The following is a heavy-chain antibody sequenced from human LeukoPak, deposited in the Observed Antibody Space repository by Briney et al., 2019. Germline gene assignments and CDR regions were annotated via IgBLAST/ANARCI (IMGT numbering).Heavy chain of an antibody. CDR1: GFTFSSYA. Sequence: GSLRLSCAASGFTFSSYAMSWVRQPPGKGLEWIGEINHSGSTNYNPSLKSRVTISVDTSKNQFSLKLSSVTAADTAVYYCAISYGDYFNRYGDYREGNWFDPWGQGTLVTVSS. V-gene: IGHV4-34*08. D-gene: IGHD4-17*01. CDR3: AISYGDYFNRYGDYREGNWFDP. J-gene: IGHJ5*02. CDR2: INHSGST.